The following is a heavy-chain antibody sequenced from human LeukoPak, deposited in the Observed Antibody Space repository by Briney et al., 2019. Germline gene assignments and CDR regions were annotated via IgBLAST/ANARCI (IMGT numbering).Heavy chain of an antibody. CDR1: GFTFANYA. Sequence: GGSLRLSCAASGFTFANYAMTWVRQAPGKGLEWVSVISGSGSSTFYADSVRGRFTISRDNTKNTVYLQMNSLRAEDTAVYYCAKLDPSGDFYYYGMDVWGQGTTVTVSS. D-gene: IGHD3-9*01. CDR2: ISGSGSST. J-gene: IGHJ6*02. V-gene: IGHV3-23*01. CDR3: AKLDPSGDFYYYGMDV.